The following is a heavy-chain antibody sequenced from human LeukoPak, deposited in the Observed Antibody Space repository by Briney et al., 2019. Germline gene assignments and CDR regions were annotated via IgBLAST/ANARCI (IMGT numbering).Heavy chain of an antibody. CDR3: ARAGYCSGGRCYGGDY. Sequence: GGSLRLSCAASGFTVSSNYMSWVRQAPGKGLEWISHINREIGTIYYADSVKGRFTVSRDNDKNSLYLQMNSLRGEDTAVYYCARAGYCSGGRCYGGDYWGQGTLVTVSS. J-gene: IGHJ4*02. CDR1: GFTVSSNY. D-gene: IGHD2-15*01. CDR2: INREIGTI. V-gene: IGHV3-48*01.